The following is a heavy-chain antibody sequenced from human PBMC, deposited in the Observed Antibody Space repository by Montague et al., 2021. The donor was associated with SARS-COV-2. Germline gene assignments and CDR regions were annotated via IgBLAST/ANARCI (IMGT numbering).Heavy chain of an antibody. V-gene: IGHV2-5*01. J-gene: IGHJ4*02. CDR3: AHSLLSSYLGDFDS. CDR2: IYWNDDK. Sequence: PALVKPTQTLTLTCTFSGFSLISDGVGVGWIRQPPGKAPEWLALIYWNDDKRYNSSLKTRLTVTKDTSKNQVVLTMTNMDPLDTGTYYCAHSLLSSYLGDFDSWGQGTLVTVAS. CDR1: GFSLISDGVG. D-gene: IGHD1-26*01.